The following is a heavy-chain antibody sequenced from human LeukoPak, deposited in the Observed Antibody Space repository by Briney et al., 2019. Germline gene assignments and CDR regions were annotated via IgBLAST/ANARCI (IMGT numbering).Heavy chain of an antibody. J-gene: IGHJ4*02. V-gene: IGHV3-48*01. CDR3: ARVEDSRIDY. CDR1: GFTFSSYA. CDR2: ISSSSSTI. D-gene: IGHD6-6*01. Sequence: PGGSLRLSCAASGFTFSSYAMSWVRQAPGKGLEWVSYISSSSSTIYYADSVKGRFTISRDNAKNSLYLQMNSLRAEDTAVYYCARVEDSRIDYWGQGTLVTVSS.